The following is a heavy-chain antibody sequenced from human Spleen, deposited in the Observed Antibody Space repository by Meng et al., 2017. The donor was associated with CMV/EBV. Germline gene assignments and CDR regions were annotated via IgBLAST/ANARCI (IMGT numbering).Heavy chain of an antibody. CDR2: SRNKVKSYRL. J-gene: IGHJ4*02. Sequence: GESLKISCAASGFTFSSYDMTWVRQTPGKGLEWVGRSRNKVKSYRLEYAASVKGRFTISRDESNNSLYLLMNSLKSEDTAVYYCARGPHCSSTSCYAASFDDWGQGTLVTVSS. CDR3: ARGPHCSSTSCYAASFDD. D-gene: IGHD2-2*01. V-gene: IGHV3-72*01. CDR1: GFTFSSYD.